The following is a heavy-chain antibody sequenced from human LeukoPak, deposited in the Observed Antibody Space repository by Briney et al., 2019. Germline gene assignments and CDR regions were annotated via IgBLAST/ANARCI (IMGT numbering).Heavy chain of an antibody. Sequence: GGSLRLSCAVSGLRFGSFWMSWVRQAPGKGLEWVANINQDGSEKYFVDSVRGRFTISRDNSKNSLHLQMNTLRAKDTAVYYCARERDGRFFDYWGQGTLVTVSS. D-gene: IGHD5-24*01. V-gene: IGHV3-7*01. J-gene: IGHJ4*02. CDR3: ARERDGRFFDY. CDR2: INQDGSEK. CDR1: GLRFGSFW.